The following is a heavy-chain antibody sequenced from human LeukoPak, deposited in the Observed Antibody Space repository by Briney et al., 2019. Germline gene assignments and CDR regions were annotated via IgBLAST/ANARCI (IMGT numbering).Heavy chain of an antibody. D-gene: IGHD5-24*01. CDR3: ASWMAAPGGYFDY. V-gene: IGHV3-23*01. J-gene: IGHJ4*02. CDR2: ISGSGGST. Sequence: GGSLRLSCAASGFTFSSYAMSWVRQAPGKGLEWVSAISGSGGSTYYADSVKGRFTISRDNAKNSLYLQMNSLRAEDTAVYYCASWMAAPGGYFDYWGQGTLVTVSS. CDR1: GFTFSSYA.